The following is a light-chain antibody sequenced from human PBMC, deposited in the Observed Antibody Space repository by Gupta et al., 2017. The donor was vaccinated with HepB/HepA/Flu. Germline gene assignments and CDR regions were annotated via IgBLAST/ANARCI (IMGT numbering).Light chain of an antibody. CDR2: QNT. CDR3: QAWDSSTVV. V-gene: IGLV3-1*01. CDR1: KLGDKY. Sequence: SYELTQPPSVSVSPGQTASIPCSGDKLGDKYASWYQQKPGQSPVLVIYQNTNRTSGIPERFSGSNSGNTATLTIRGTRAMDEDDYYCQAWDSSTVVFAGGTKLTVL. J-gene: IGLJ2*01.